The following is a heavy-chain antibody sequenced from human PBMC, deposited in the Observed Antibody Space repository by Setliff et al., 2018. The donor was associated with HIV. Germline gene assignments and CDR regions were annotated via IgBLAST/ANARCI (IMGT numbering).Heavy chain of an antibody. Sequence: NPSETLSLTCAVSGGSISSDNWWTWVRQAPGKGLEWIGEIYHSEYTNYNPSLKSRVSMSVDKSKNQFSVKLTSVTAADTAVYYCARGHCSGTNCYGVDYYGMDVWGQGTTVTAP. CDR2: IYHSEYT. CDR3: ARGHCSGTNCYGVDYYGMDV. CDR1: GGSISSDNW. V-gene: IGHV4-4*02. J-gene: IGHJ6*02. D-gene: IGHD2-2*01.